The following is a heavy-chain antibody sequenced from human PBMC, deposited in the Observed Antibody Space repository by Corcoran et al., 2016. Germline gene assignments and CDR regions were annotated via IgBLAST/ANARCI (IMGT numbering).Heavy chain of an antibody. J-gene: IGHJ5*02. CDR2: INHSGST. D-gene: IGHD3-10*01. CDR3: ARGRGHYGSGWFDP. CDR1: GGSFSGYY. Sequence: QVQLQQWGAGLLKPSETLSLTCAVYGGSFSGYYWSWIRQPPGKGLEWIGEINHSGSTNYNPSLKSRVTISVDTSKNQFSLKLSSVTAADTAVYYCARGRGHYGSGWFDPWGQGTLVTVSS. V-gene: IGHV4-34*01.